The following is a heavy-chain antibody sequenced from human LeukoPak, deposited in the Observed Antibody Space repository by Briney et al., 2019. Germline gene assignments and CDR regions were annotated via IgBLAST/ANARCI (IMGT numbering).Heavy chain of an antibody. V-gene: IGHV3-23*01. Sequence: PGGSLRLSCAASGFSFSNYAMSWLRQAPGKGLEWVSGVSASGASTYSEDSVKGRFIISRDNSKNTVFLQMNSLRVEDTAVYYCARQHTAWYVDYWGQGILVTVSS. CDR2: VSASGAST. J-gene: IGHJ4*02. CDR1: GFSFSNYA. CDR3: ARQHTAWYVDY. D-gene: IGHD1-1*01.